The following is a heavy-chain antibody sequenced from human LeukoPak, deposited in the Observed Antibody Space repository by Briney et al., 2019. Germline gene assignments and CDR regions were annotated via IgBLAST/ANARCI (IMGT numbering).Heavy chain of an antibody. CDR3: ARLIAVAGTGNWFDP. CDR1: GGSFSGYY. Sequence: PSETLSLTCAVYGGSFSGYYWSWIRQPPGKGLEWIGEINHSGSTSYNPSLKSRVTISVDTSKNQFSLKLSSVTAADTAVYYCARLIAVAGTGNWFDPWGQGTLVTVSS. V-gene: IGHV4-34*01. J-gene: IGHJ5*02. D-gene: IGHD6-19*01. CDR2: INHSGST.